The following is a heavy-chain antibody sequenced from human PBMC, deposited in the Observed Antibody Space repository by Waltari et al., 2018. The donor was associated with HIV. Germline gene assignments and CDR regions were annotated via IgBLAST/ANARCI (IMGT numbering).Heavy chain of an antibody. V-gene: IGHV1-18*01. CDR1: GYTFTSYG. J-gene: IGHJ5*02. CDR2: SRAYKGNT. Sequence: QVQLVQSGAEVKKPGASVKVSCKASGYTFTSYGISWVRQAPGQGLEWMGWSRAYKGNTNYAQKLQGRVTMTTDTSTSTAYMELRSLRSDDTAVYYCAKYCSSTSCYEGTWFDPWGQGTLVTVSS. D-gene: IGHD2-2*01. CDR3: AKYCSSTSCYEGTWFDP.